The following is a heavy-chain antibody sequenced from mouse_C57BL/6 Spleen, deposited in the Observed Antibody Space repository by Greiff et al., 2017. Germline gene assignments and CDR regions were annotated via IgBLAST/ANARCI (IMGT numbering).Heavy chain of an antibody. CDR1: GFTFSDYY. D-gene: IGHD4-1*01. CDR3: ARDLANAGYFDV. Sequence: EVKLVEYEGGLVQPGSSMKLSCTASGFTFSDYYMAWVRQVPEKGLEWVANINYDGSSTYYLDSLKSRFIISRDNEKNILYLQMSSLKSEDTATDYCARDLANAGYFDVWGTGTTVTVAS. J-gene: IGHJ1*03. CDR2: INYDGSST. V-gene: IGHV5-16*01.